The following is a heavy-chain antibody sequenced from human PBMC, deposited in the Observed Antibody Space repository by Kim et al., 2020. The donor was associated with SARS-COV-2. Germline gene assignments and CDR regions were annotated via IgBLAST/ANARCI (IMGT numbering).Heavy chain of an antibody. CDR2: TYYRSKWYN. Sequence: SQTLSLTCAISGDSVSSNSAAWNWIRQSPSRGLEWLGRTYYRSKWYNDYAVSVKSRITINPDTSKNQFSLQLNSVTPEDTAVYYCARSLNRRVGAYIAVAAYFDYWGQGTLVTVSS. V-gene: IGHV6-1*01. CDR1: GDSVSSNSAA. J-gene: IGHJ4*02. D-gene: IGHD6-19*01. CDR3: ARSLNRRVGAYIAVAAYFDY.